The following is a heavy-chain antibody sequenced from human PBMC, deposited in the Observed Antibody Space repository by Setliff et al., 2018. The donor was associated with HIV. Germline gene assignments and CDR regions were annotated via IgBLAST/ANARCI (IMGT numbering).Heavy chain of an antibody. CDR2: ISSSGSFT. J-gene: IGHJ5*02. Sequence: GGSLRLSCVVSGFNFSDDYMSWIRQAPGKGLDWVSYISSSGSFTNYADSVKGRFTISRDNSKNMLYLQMNSLRAEDTAVYYCAKGQDGLRYNWFDPWGHGTLVTVSS. CDR3: AKGQDGLRYNWFDP. CDR1: GFNFSDDY. V-gene: IGHV3-11*05.